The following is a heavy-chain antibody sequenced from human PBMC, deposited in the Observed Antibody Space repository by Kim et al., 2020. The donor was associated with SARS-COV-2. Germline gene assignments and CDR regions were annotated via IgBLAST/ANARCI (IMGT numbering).Heavy chain of an antibody. J-gene: IGHJ5*02. CDR3: AKWRGYGDNNFKKGIDL. V-gene: IGHV3-23*01. Sequence: GKGRFTISRDTSKNTLFLQMDSLRVEDTALYYCAKWRGYGDNNFKKGIDLWGQGTLVTVSS. D-gene: IGHD4-17*01.